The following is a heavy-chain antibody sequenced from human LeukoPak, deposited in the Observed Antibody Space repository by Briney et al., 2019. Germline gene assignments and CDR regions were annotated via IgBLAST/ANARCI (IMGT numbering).Heavy chain of an antibody. D-gene: IGHD6-19*01. Sequence: PSETLSLTRTVSGGSISSSSYYWGWIRQPPGKGLEWIGSIYYSGSTYYNPSLKSRVTISVDTSKNQFSLKLSSVTAADTAVYYCARLGLAVAVAGTAISYWGQGTLVTVSS. CDR2: IYYSGST. V-gene: IGHV4-39*01. CDR3: ARLGLAVAVAGTAISY. J-gene: IGHJ4*02. CDR1: GGSISSSSYY.